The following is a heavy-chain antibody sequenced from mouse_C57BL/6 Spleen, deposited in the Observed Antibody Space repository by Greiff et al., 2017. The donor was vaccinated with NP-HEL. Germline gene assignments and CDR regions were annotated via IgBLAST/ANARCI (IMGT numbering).Heavy chain of an antibody. V-gene: IGHV1-4*01. D-gene: IGHD2-2*01. CDR3: AKGLPHAMDY. CDR2: INPSSGYT. Sequence: QVQLQQSGAELARPGASVKMSCKASGYTFTSYTMHWVKQRPGQGLEWIGYINPSSGYTKYNQKFKDKATLTADKSSSTTYMQLSSLTSEDSSVYYCAKGLPHAMDYWGQGTSVTVSS. CDR1: GYTFTSYT. J-gene: IGHJ4*01.